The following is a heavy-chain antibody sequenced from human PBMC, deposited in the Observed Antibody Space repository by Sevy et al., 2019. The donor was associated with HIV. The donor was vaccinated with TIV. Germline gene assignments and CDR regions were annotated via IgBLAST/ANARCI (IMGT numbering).Heavy chain of an antibody. CDR2: IAKYGSNE. CDR1: GFTFSSYG. D-gene: IGHD5-12*01. V-gene: IGHV3-30*03. CDR3: ARETGMTTINYCMDV. J-gene: IGHJ6*02. Sequence: GGSLRLSCAASGFTFSSYGMHWFRQAPGKGLEWVAVIAKYGSNEVYGESVTGRFTISRDNSKNTLYLQMSSLKDEDTAVYYCARETGMTTINYCMDVWGQGTTVTVSS.